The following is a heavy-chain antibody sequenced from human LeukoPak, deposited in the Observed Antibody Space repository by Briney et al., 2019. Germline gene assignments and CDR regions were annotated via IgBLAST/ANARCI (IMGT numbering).Heavy chain of an antibody. D-gene: IGHD1-26*01. Sequence: SGGSLRLSCTASGFIFSSSAMTWVRQAPGKGLEWVSAISDSGGSTVYADSVRGRLTISRGNSKNTLYLQMSSLRDEDTAIYYCTKGGSYAPLDYWGQGTLVTVSS. CDR2: ISDSGGST. CDR3: TKGGSYAPLDY. V-gene: IGHV3-23*01. CDR1: GFIFSSSA. J-gene: IGHJ4*02.